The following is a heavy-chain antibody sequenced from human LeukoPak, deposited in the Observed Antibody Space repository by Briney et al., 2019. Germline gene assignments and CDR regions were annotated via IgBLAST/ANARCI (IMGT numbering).Heavy chain of an antibody. D-gene: IGHD4-23*01. V-gene: IGHV3-23*01. J-gene: IGHJ4*02. Sequence: GSLRLSCAASGFTFSIYAMNWVRQAPGKGLEWISTVSASGGSTYYTDSIKGRFTISRDNSKNTLYLQMNSLRADDTAVYYCAKLTVVDYCGQGTLVTVSS. CDR2: VSASGGST. CDR3: AKLTVVDY. CDR1: GFTFSIYA.